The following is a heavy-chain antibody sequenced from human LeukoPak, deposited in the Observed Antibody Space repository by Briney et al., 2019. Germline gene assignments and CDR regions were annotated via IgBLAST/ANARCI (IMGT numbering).Heavy chain of an antibody. Sequence: PSETLSLTCTVSGGSISNYYWSWIRQPPGKGLEWIGYIFYSGSTNYNPSLKSRVSILVDTSKNQFSLKLNSVTAADTAVYYCARDGGYGSGSLIRGQGTMVTVS. J-gene: IGHJ3*02. CDR1: GGSISNYY. CDR3: ARDGGYGSGSLI. D-gene: IGHD3-10*01. V-gene: IGHV4-59*01. CDR2: IFYSGST.